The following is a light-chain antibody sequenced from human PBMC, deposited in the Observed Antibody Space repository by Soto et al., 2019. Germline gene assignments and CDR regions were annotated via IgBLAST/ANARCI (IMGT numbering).Light chain of an antibody. CDR2: EGF. V-gene: IGKV3-11*01. CDR1: QDISSY. Sequence: EVVLTQSPATLSLSAGEIATLSCRASQDISSYLGWYQQKPGQAPRLLIYEGFKRATGIPARFRGSGSGTDFTLTISSLEPEDFAVYYCQQRNNWQSFGQGTKVDIK. CDR3: QQRNNWQS. J-gene: IGKJ1*01.